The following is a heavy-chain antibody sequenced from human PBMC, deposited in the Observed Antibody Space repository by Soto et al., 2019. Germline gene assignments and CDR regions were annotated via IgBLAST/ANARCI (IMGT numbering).Heavy chain of an antibody. Sequence: KQSQTLSLTCAISGDSVSSNSAAWNWIRQSPSRGLEWLGRTYYRSKWYNDYAVSVKSRITINPDTSKNQFSLQLNSVTPEDTAVYYCARSGIAAAGPSSSFDYWGQGTLVTVSS. D-gene: IGHD6-13*01. CDR3: ARSGIAAAGPSSSFDY. V-gene: IGHV6-1*01. CDR1: GDSVSSNSAA. J-gene: IGHJ4*02. CDR2: TYYRSKWYN.